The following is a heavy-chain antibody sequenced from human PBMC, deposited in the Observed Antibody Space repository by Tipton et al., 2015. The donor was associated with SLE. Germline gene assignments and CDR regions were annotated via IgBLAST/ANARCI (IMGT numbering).Heavy chain of an antibody. CDR3: ARDGSGFLRNFDV. D-gene: IGHD3-22*01. CDR2: FYYSGTT. V-gene: IGHV4-39*07. J-gene: IGHJ2*01. Sequence: TLSLTCTVSDGSISSSIYYWGWIRQSPGKGLEWIGSFYYSGTTYYNPSLKSRVSISVDTSKNQFSLKLTSVTAADAAVYYCARDGSGFLRNFDVWGRGTLVTVSS. CDR1: DGSISSSIYY.